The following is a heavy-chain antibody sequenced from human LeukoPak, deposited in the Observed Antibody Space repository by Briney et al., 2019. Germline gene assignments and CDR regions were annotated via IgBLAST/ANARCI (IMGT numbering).Heavy chain of an antibody. J-gene: IGHJ5*02. V-gene: IGHV3-33*01. CDR3: AREAATPDWFDP. Sequence: HSGGSLRLSCAASGFTFSSYGMHWVRQAPGKGLEWVAVMWYDGSNKYYADSVKGRFTISRDNSKNTLYLQMNSLRAEDTAVYYCAREAATPDWFDPWGQGTLVTVSS. CDR1: GFTFSSYG. D-gene: IGHD2-15*01. CDR2: MWYDGSNK.